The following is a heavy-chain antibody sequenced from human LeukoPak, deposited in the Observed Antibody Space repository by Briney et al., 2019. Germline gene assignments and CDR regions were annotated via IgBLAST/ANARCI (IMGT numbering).Heavy chain of an antibody. J-gene: IGHJ1*01. CDR1: SGSFSSYY. CDR3: ARGSRIFLQH. V-gene: IGHV4-34*01. D-gene: IGHD2/OR15-2a*01. Sequence: PSETPSLTCAVYSGSFSSYYWSWIRQPPGKGLEWIGEINHSGGTDYNPSLKSRVTISVDTSKNQFSLKLNSVTAADTAVYYCARGSRIFLQHWGQGTLVTVSS. CDR2: INHSGGT.